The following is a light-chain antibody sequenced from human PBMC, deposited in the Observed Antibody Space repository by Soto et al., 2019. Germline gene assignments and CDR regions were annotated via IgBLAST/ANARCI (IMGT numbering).Light chain of an antibody. J-gene: IGKJ1*01. Sequence: QMTQSPSTLSASVGDRVTITCRASKTISTWMAWYQQKPGKAPKLLVYDASTLQSGVASRFSGSGSGTEFTLTISSLQPDDFAADYCQHYNSYSEAFGQGTKVDIK. CDR2: DAS. V-gene: IGKV1-5*01. CDR3: QHYNSYSEA. CDR1: KTISTW.